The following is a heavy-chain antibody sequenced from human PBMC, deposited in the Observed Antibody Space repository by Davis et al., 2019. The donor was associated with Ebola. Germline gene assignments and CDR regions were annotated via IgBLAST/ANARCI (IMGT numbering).Heavy chain of an antibody. Sequence: GGSLRLSCTASGFTFGDYAMSWFRQAPGKGLEWVSYISSSGSTIYYADSVKGRFTISRDNAKNSLYLQMNSLRAEDTAVYYCAREGYSGYEVDYWGQGTLVTVSS. CDR3: AREGYSGYEVDY. J-gene: IGHJ4*02. CDR1: GFTFGDYA. V-gene: IGHV3-11*01. D-gene: IGHD5-12*01. CDR2: ISSSGSTI.